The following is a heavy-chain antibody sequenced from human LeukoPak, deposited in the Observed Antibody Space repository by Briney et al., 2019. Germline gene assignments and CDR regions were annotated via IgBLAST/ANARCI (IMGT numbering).Heavy chain of an antibody. CDR2: INHSGST. V-gene: IGHV4-34*01. D-gene: IGHD3-10*01. J-gene: IGHJ4*02. CDR3: AREGDGSGSYYLDY. CDR1: GGSFSGYY. Sequence: SETLSLTCAVYGGSFSGYYWSWIRQPPGKGLEWIGEINHSGSTNYNPSLKSRVTISVDTSKSQFSLKLSSVTAADTAVYYCAREGDGSGSYYLDYWGQGTLVTVSS.